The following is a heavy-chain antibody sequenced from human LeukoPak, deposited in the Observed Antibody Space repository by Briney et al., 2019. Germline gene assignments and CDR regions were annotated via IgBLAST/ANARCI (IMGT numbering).Heavy chain of an antibody. Sequence: SETLSLTCTVSGGSISSSSYYWGWIRQPPGKGLEWIGSIYYSGSTYYNPSLKSRVTISVDTSKNQFSLKLSSVTAADTAVYYCARGIDYMDVWGKGTTVTVSS. CDR3: ARGIDYMDV. V-gene: IGHV4-39*01. J-gene: IGHJ6*03. CDR2: IYYSGST. D-gene: IGHD2-21*01. CDR1: GGSISSSSYY.